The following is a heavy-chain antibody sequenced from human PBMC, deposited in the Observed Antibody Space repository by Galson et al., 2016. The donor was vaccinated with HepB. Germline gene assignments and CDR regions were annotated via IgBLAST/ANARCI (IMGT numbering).Heavy chain of an antibody. D-gene: IGHD1-26*01. V-gene: IGHV3-73*01. CDR3: VSGDPF. Sequence: SLRLSCAASGFTFSASAMHWVCQAPGKGLEWVGRMRSKSYNYATSYAPSVRGRFTVSRDDSKNTAYLHMNSLNSDDTAVYYCVSGDPFWGQGTMVAVSS. CDR2: MRSKSYNYAT. CDR1: GFTFSASA. J-gene: IGHJ3*01.